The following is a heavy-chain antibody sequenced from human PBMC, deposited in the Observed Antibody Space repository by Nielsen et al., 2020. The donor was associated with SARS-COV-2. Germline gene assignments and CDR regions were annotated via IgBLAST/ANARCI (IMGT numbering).Heavy chain of an antibody. CDR3: ATDSAFGVVIYALAH. V-gene: IGHV1-3*01. J-gene: IGHJ4*02. D-gene: IGHD3-3*01. CDR1: GYTFTSYA. Sequence: ASVKVSCKASGYTFTSYAMHWVRQAPGQRLEWMGWINAGNGNTKYSQKFQGRVTMTEDTSIDTAYLELSSLTSDDTAAYYCATDSAFGVVIYALAHWGQGTLVTVSS. CDR2: INAGNGNT.